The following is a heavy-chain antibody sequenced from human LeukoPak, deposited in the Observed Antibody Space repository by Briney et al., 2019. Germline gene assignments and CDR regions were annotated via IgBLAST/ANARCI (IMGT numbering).Heavy chain of an antibody. J-gene: IGHJ5*02. D-gene: IGHD3/OR15-3a*01. CDR3: ARPDWA. Sequence: GGALILFCAASGLSLSGYDINWVRQAPGKGLEWVSYISSSGSTIYYADSVKGRFTISRDNAKNSLYLQMNSLRAEDTAVYYCARPDWAWGQGTLVTVSS. CDR1: GLSLSGYD. CDR2: ISSSGSTI. V-gene: IGHV3-48*03.